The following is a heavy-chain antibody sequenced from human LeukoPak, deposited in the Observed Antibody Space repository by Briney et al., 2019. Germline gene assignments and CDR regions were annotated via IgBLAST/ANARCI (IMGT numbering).Heavy chain of an antibody. CDR1: GFTFSSYW. Sequence: GGSLRLSCAASGFTFSSYWMSWVRQAPGKGLEWVANIKQDGSEKNYVDSVTGRFTISRDNAKNSLYLQMNSLRAEDTAVYYCASLIVVVPATMRGSGFDIWGQGTMVTVSS. J-gene: IGHJ3*02. D-gene: IGHD2-2*01. CDR3: ASLIVVVPATMRGSGFDI. V-gene: IGHV3-7*01. CDR2: IKQDGSEK.